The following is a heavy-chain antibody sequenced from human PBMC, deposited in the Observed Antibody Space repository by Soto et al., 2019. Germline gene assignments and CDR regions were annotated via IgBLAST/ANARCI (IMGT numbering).Heavy chain of an antibody. CDR3: ARVRFGDPFDF. J-gene: IGHJ4*02. D-gene: IGHD2-21*02. CDR2: FNPANRNT. V-gene: IGHV1-18*01. CDR1: GYTFTNYG. Sequence: QVQLVQSGAEVKRPGTSVKVSCKVSGYTFTNYGINWVRQAPGQGLEWVGCFNPANRNTNYAQKFQDRVSMTTDTSTNTAYMELRGLRSDDTAVYYCARVRFGDPFDFWGQGTLVTVSS.